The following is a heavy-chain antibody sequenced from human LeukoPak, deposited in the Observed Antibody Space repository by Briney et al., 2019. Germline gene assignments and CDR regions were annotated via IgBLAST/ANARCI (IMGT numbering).Heavy chain of an antibody. CDR1: GFTFSDYY. CDR2: ISSSSSHT. CDR3: ASGGPVTTYDFDY. V-gene: IGHV3-11*06. J-gene: IGHJ4*02. D-gene: IGHD4-17*01. Sequence: GGSLRLSCAASGFTFSDYYMSWIRQAPGKGLEWVSYISSSSSHTNYADSVKGRFTISRDNAKKSLYLQMNSLRAEDTAVYYCASGGPVTTYDFDYWGQGTLVTVCS.